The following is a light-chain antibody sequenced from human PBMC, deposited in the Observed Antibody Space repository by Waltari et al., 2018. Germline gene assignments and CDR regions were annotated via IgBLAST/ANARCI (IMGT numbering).Light chain of an antibody. Sequence: YELTQPPSVSVASGKTARLTGGGDDIGTRREHGYQQNSGQAPILVMYGDPDRPSGIPERFSGSNSGNTATLTITRVAVGDEADYYCQVWDSRSGHVVFGGGTKLTVL. CDR2: GDP. CDR1: DIGTRR. V-gene: IGLV3-21*03. J-gene: IGLJ2*01. CDR3: QVWDSRSGHVV.